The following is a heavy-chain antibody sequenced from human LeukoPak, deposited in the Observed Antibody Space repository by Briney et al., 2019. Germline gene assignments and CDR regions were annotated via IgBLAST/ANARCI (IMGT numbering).Heavy chain of an antibody. CDR1: GFTFSSYA. J-gene: IGHJ4*02. CDR3: AKESPHYDY. V-gene: IGHV3-23*01. Sequence: PGGSLRLSCAASGFTFSSYAMSWVRQAPGKGLEWFSVISGNSISTYYADSVKGRFTISRDNSKNTLYLQMNSLRAEDTAVYYCAKESPHYDYWGQGTLVTVSS. CDR2: ISGNSIST.